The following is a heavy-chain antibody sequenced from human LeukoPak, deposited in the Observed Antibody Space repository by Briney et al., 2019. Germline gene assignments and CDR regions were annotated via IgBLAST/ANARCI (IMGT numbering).Heavy chain of an antibody. D-gene: IGHD6-19*01. CDR3: SRDRTAWLVKYSFDY. V-gene: IGHV1-2*02. CDR2: INPNSVGT. CDR1: GYTLTRYY. Sequence: ASVNVPCKASGYTLTRYYMHLVGQAPGQGLEGLGWINPNSVGTNYAQKLQGRVTMTRDTSISTAHIELSRLRCDGPAQYYRSRDRTAWLVKYSFDYWGQGPRVTVSS. J-gene: IGHJ4*02.